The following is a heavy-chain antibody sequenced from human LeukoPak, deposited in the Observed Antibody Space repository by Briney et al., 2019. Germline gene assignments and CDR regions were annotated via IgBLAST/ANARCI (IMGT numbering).Heavy chain of an antibody. CDR2: INPSDGST. D-gene: IGHD3-3*01. Sequence: ASVTVSCKASGYTFTVYHMHWVRQAPGQGLEWMGIINPSDGSTTYAQKFQGRVSITRDTSTSTTYMELSSLRSDDTAVYYCARSVTIFGVATLGYWGQGTPVTVSS. J-gene: IGHJ4*02. CDR3: ARSVTIFGVATLGY. CDR1: GYTFTVYH. V-gene: IGHV1-46*01.